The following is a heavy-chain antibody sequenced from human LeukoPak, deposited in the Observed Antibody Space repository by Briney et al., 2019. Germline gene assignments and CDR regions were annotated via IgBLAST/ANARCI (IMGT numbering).Heavy chain of an antibody. CDR3: ASDIEDYFEWLLRGA. J-gene: IGHJ5*02. D-gene: IGHD3-9*01. V-gene: IGHV3-30*03. CDR2: TTHDGRNK. CDR1: GLTFSRHG. Sequence: GGSLRLSCAASGLTFSRHGMHWVRQAPGKGLEWEAVTTHDGRNKYYADSVKGRFTNSRDNPKKTLYLQMNSLSDEDAAVYYCASDIEDYFEWLLRGAWGQRTLVTVSS.